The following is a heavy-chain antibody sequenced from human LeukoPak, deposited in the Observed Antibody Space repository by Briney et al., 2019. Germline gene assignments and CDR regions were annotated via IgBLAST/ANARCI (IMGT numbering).Heavy chain of an antibody. J-gene: IGHJ4*02. V-gene: IGHV3-21*01. Sequence: PGGSLRLSCAASGFTFSSYAMSWVRQAPGKGLEWVSSISSSSSYIYYADSVKGRFTISRDNAKNSLYLQMNSLRAEDTAVYYCARDLKTTMVRGITRGDYWGQGTLVTVSS. D-gene: IGHD3-10*01. CDR3: ARDLKTTMVRGITRGDY. CDR2: ISSSSSYI. CDR1: GFTFSSYA.